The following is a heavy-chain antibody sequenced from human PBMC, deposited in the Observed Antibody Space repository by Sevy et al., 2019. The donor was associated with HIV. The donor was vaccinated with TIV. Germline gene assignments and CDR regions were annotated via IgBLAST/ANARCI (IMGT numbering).Heavy chain of an antibody. J-gene: IGHJ4*02. CDR3: ARAYYYDSSAYYFDH. V-gene: IGHV1-2*06. D-gene: IGHD3-22*01. CDR2: INPNSGGT. Sequence: ASVKVSCKASGYTFTAYYVHWVRQAPGQGLEWMGRINPNSGGTNYAQKFQGRVTMTRDTSIITAYMELSGLRYDDTAVYHCARAYYYDSSAYYFDHWGQGTLVTVSP. CDR1: GYTFTAYY.